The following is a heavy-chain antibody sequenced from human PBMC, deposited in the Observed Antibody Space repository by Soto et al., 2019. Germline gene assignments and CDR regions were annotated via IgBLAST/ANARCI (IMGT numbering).Heavy chain of an antibody. J-gene: IGHJ3*02. D-gene: IGHD4-17*01. CDR2: ISGSGGST. Sequence: GGSLRLSCAASGFTFSSYAMSWVRQAPGKGLEWVSAISGSGGSTYYADFVKGRFTISRDNSKNTLYLQMNSLRAKDTAVYYCAKDTYGGNGGAFDIWGQGTMVTVSS. CDR1: GFTFSSYA. CDR3: AKDTYGGNGGAFDI. V-gene: IGHV3-23*01.